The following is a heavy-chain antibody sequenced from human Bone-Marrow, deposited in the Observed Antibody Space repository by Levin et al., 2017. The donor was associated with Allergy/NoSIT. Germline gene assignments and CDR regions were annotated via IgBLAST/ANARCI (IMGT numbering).Heavy chain of an antibody. V-gene: IGHV4-39*01. CDR3: ARQQISSPNDPLKFDDGVDV. J-gene: IGHJ6*04. Sequence: PSETLSLTCIVSGGSISRRNYCWVWIRQPPGKGLEWIGSIYYNGYTYYNPPLKSRVTVSVDTSNNHFSLVLRNVTAADTAVYYCARQQISSPNDPLKFDDGVDVWGKGTTVTVSS. CDR1: GGSISRRNYC. CDR2: IYYNGYT. D-gene: IGHD2-8*01.